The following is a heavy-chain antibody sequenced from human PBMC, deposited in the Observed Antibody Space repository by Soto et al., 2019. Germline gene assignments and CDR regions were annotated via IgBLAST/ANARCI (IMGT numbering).Heavy chain of an antibody. D-gene: IGHD2-2*01. CDR3: VRSVPAATWQYSGMDV. V-gene: IGHV4-4*02. CDR2: IYHSGTF. CDR1: GDSVSSSSC. Sequence: QVRLQESGPGLVEPSGTLSLTCAVSGDSVSSSSCWSWVRQAPGKGLEWIGEIYHSGTFNYNPSLASRVSVSVDQSRNQLSLDLKSGAAADTAVYYCVRSVPAATWQYSGMDVWGQGTTVTVSS. J-gene: IGHJ6*02.